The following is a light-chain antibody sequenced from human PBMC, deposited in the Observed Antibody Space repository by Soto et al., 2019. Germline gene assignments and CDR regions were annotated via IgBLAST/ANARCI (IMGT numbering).Light chain of an antibody. J-gene: IGKJ1*01. CDR3: HQYNNWPPWT. Sequence: EIVMTQSPATLSVSPGERVTLSCRASQSVSRNLAWYQYIPGQAPRLLIYAASPRATGIPARFSGSGSGTESTLSISSLQSEDYAVYYCHQYNNWPPWTFGQGTKV. V-gene: IGKV3-15*01. CDR1: QSVSRN. CDR2: AAS.